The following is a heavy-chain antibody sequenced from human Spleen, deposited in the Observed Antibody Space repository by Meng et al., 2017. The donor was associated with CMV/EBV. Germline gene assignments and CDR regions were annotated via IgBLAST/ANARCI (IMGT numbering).Heavy chain of an antibody. V-gene: IGHV6-1*01. CDR2: TYYRSKWYN. CDR3: ARTRHYYDSSGPVLDY. J-gene: IGHJ4*02. D-gene: IGHD3-22*01. Sequence: LRLSCAISGDSVYSNSAAWNWIRQSPSRGLEWLGRTYYRSKWYNDYAVSVKSRITINPDTSKNQFSLHLNSVTPEDTAVYYCARTRHYYDSSGPVLDYWGQGTLVTVSS. CDR1: GDSVYSNSAA.